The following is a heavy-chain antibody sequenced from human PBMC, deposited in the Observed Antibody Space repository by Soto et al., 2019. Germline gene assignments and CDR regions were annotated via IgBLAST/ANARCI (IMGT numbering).Heavy chain of an antibody. D-gene: IGHD6-19*01. CDR3: AKDTASSGWSWDY. J-gene: IGHJ4*02. V-gene: IGHV3-23*01. Sequence: EVQLLESGGGLVQPGGSLRLSCAASGFTFSSYAMSWVRQAQGKGLEWVSTISGSGGSTYYADSVKGRFTISRDNSKNTLYLRMNSLRAEDTAVYYCAKDTASSGWSWDYWGQGTVVTVSS. CDR2: ISGSGGST. CDR1: GFTFSSYA.